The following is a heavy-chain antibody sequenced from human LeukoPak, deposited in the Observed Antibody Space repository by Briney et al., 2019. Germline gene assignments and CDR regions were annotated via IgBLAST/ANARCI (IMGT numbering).Heavy chain of an antibody. D-gene: IGHD3-16*02. CDR2: ISAYNGNT. Sequence: GASVSVSFTASGYTFTIYGISWVRQAPGQGLEWMGWISAYNGNTKYAQKLRGRLTMTKDTSTSTAYMELRSLRSDDTAVYYCARAREDYDYVWGSYPKSYFDSWGQGTLVTVSS. V-gene: IGHV1-18*01. J-gene: IGHJ4*02. CDR1: GYTFTIYG. CDR3: ARAREDYDYVWGSYPKSYFDS.